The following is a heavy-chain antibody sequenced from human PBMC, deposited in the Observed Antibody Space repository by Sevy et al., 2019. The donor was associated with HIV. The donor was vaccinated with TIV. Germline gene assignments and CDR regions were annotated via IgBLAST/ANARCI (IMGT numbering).Heavy chain of an antibody. D-gene: IGHD6-19*01. CDR1: GFSVSTHA. CDR2: ISYDGSSK. CDR3: TRDAGYSTGWYPSDY. Sequence: GGSLRLSCAASGFSVSTHAMHWVRQAPGKGLEWVALISYDGSSKYYADSVKGRHTISRENSKNTLYLQMSSLRPDETAVYYCTRDAGYSTGWYPSDYWGQGTLVTVSS. V-gene: IGHV3-30-3*01. J-gene: IGHJ4*02.